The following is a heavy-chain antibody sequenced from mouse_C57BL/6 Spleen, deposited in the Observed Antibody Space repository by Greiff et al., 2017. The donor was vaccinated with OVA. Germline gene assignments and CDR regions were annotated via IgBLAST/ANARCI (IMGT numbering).Heavy chain of an antibody. CDR3: ARGGYYGSSYYFDY. Sequence: VQLQESGAELVRPGASVKLSCKASGYTFTDYYINWVKQRPGQGLEWIARIYPGSGNTYYNEKFKGKATLTAEKSSSTAYMQLSSLTSEDSAVYCCARGGYYGSSYYFDYWGQGTTLTVSS. CDR1: GYTFTDYY. CDR2: IYPGSGNT. D-gene: IGHD1-1*01. J-gene: IGHJ2*01. V-gene: IGHV1-76*01.